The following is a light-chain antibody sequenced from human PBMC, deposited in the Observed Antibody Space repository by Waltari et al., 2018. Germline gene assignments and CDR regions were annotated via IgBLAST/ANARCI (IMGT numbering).Light chain of an antibody. V-gene: IGKV1-33*01. Sequence: DIQMTQSPSSLSESVGDRVTITCRASQDISNYLNWYQQKPGKAPKLLIYDASNLETGVPSRFSGSVSGTDFTFTISSLQPEDIATYYCQQYDNLPPHTFGQGTKLEIK. CDR3: QQYDNLPPHT. CDR1: QDISNY. J-gene: IGKJ2*01. CDR2: DAS.